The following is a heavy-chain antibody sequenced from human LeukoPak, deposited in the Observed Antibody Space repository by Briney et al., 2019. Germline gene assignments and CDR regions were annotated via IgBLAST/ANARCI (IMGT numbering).Heavy chain of an antibody. V-gene: IGHV3-48*01. D-gene: IGHD1-14*01. J-gene: IGHJ4*02. CDR2: ISSSGSTI. CDR3: ARARSGYYFDY. Sequence: GGSLRLSCAASGFTFSSYSMSWVRQAPGKGLEWVSYISSSGSTIYYADPVRGRFTISRDSAKNSLYLQMNSLRAEDTAVYYCARARSGYYFDYWGQGTLVTVSS. CDR1: GFTFSSYS.